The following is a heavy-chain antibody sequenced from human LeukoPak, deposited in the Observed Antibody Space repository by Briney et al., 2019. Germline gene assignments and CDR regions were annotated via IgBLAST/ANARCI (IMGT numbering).Heavy chain of an antibody. CDR3: AKEMTGGWPFDY. CDR2: LYSGGST. CDR1: GFTVSSNY. V-gene: IGHV3-53*01. J-gene: IGHJ4*02. Sequence: PGGSLRLSCAASGFTVSSNYMSWVRQAPGKGLEWVSVLYSGGSTYYADSVKGRFTISRDNSKNTLSLQMNSLRAEDTALYYCAKEMTGGWPFDYWGQGTLVTVSS. D-gene: IGHD6-19*01.